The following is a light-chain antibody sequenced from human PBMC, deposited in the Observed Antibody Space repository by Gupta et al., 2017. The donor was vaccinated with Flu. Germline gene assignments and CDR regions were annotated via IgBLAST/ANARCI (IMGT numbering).Light chain of an antibody. J-gene: IGKJ1*01. Sequence: GTLVCSPGKGSSRSGRASQLVISDYLDWYQQKPGQAPRLLIFGASSRATGVPDRFSGSGSGTNFTLIISRLEPEDFAIYYCQQDNCSFWTFGQGTKVEIK. CDR2: GAS. V-gene: IGKV3-20*01. CDR3: QQDNCSFWT. CDR1: QLVISDY.